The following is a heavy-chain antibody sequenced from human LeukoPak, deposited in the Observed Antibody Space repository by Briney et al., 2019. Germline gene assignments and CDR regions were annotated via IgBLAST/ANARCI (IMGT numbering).Heavy chain of an antibody. CDR3: ARGYYDSSGRGITREAFDI. CDR2: ISSSSSSYI. V-gene: IGHV3-21*01. Sequence: PGGSLRLSCAASGFTFSSYSMNWVRQAPGKGLEWVSSISSSSSSYIYYADSVKGRFTISSDNAKNSLYLQMNSLRAEDTAVYYCARGYYDSSGRGITREAFDIWGQGTMVTVSS. CDR1: GFTFSSYS. J-gene: IGHJ3*02. D-gene: IGHD3-22*01.